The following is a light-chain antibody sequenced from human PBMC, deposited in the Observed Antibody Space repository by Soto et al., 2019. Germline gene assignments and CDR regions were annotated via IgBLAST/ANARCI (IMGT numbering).Light chain of an antibody. V-gene: IGKV3D-20*01. Sequence: EMVLTQSPATLSLSLGERATLSCAASQSVSSSNLAWYQQKPGLAPRLLIFDASSRATGIPDRFSGNGSGTDFSLTISRLEPEDFAVYFCHLYGSSPPNTFGQGTKVDIK. CDR1: QSVSSSN. CDR3: HLYGSSPPNT. J-gene: IGKJ2*01. CDR2: DAS.